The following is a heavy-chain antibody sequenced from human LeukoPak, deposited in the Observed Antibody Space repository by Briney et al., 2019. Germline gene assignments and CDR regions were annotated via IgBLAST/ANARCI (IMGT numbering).Heavy chain of an antibody. J-gene: IGHJ5*02. V-gene: IGHV3-20*01. Sequence: GGSLRLSCAASGFTFDDYGMSWVRQAPGKGLEWVSGITWNGDSPGYADSVKGRFTISRDNAKNSLYLHLNSLRAEDTALYRCARWSHIKVAATENHWGQGTLVTVSS. D-gene: IGHD6-19*01. CDR1: GFTFDDYG. CDR3: ARWSHIKVAATENH. CDR2: ITWNGDSP.